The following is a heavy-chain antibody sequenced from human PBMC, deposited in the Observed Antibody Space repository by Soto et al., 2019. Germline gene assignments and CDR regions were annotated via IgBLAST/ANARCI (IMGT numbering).Heavy chain of an antibody. CDR2: INHSGST. D-gene: IGHD3-22*01. CDR1: GGSISSGYYY. Sequence: SETLSLTCTVSGGSISSGYYYWNWIRQPPGKGLEWIGEINHSGSTNYNPSLKSRVTMSVDTSKNQFSLRLSSVTAADTAVYYCARGAGYFDTSGYYPDYWGQRTLVTVS. J-gene: IGHJ4*02. CDR3: ARGAGYFDTSGYYPDY. V-gene: IGHV4-34*01.